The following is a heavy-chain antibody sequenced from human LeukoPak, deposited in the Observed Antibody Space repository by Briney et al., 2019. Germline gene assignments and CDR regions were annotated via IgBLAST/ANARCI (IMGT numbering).Heavy chain of an antibody. J-gene: IGHJ6*03. Sequence: GGSLRLSCAASGSTFTFSAMSWVRQAPGKGLEWVSFISGSGGNTDYADSVKGRFTISRDNCNNTLYLQMDRLRADDTAVYYCAKWDGDLYYYYYMDVWGKGTTVTVSS. V-gene: IGHV3-23*01. CDR3: AKWDGDLYYYYYMDV. CDR1: GSTFTFSA. CDR2: ISGSGGNT. D-gene: IGHD4-17*01.